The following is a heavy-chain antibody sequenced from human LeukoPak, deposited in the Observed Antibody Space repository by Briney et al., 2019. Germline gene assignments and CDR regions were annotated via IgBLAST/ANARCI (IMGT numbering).Heavy chain of an antibody. D-gene: IGHD1-26*01. Sequence: GGSLRLSCVASGFTFSGYGMSWVRQAPGKGLEWVSGVSGNGGTTYYADSVKGRFTISRDNSKNTLYLQMNSLRVEDTAVYYCARVPVSGSSSYWGQGTLVTVS. CDR3: ARVPVSGSSSY. J-gene: IGHJ4*02. V-gene: IGHV3-23*01. CDR2: VSGNGGTT. CDR1: GFTFSGYG.